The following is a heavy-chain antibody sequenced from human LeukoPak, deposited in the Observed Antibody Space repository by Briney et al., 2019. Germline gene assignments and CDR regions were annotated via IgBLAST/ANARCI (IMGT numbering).Heavy chain of an antibody. V-gene: IGHV6-1*01. Sequence: SQTLSLTCAISGDSVSSNSAAWNWIRQSPSRGLEWLGRTYYRSKWYNDYAVSVKSRTTINPDTSKNQFSLQLNSVTPEDTAVYYCARDLSYYDILTGYYSAYYFDYWGQGTLVTVSS. J-gene: IGHJ4*02. CDR2: TYYRSKWYN. CDR1: GDSVSSNSAA. CDR3: ARDLSYYDILTGYYSAYYFDY. D-gene: IGHD3-9*01.